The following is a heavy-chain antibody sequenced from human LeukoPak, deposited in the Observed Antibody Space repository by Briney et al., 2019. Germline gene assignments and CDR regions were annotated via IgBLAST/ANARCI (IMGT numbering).Heavy chain of an antibody. Sequence: GGSLGLSCTASGFSFSGHWMHWARQLPGKGLVWVSRINSDGSSTTYADSVKGRFTISRDNAKNMVYLQMNSLRAEDTAVYYCVRASDVVATADWGQGTTVTVSS. CDR3: VRASDVVATAD. V-gene: IGHV3-74*03. CDR2: INSDGSST. D-gene: IGHD5-12*01. CDR1: GFSFSGHW. J-gene: IGHJ6*02.